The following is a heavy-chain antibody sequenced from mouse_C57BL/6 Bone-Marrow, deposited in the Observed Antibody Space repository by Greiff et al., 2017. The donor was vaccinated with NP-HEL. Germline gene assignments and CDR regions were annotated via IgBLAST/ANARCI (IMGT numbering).Heavy chain of an antibody. Sequence: EVKLMESEAELVRPGASVKLSCTASGFNIKDDYMHWVKQRPEQGLEWIGWIGPENGDNEYASKFQGKATITAYTSFNTAYLQLSSLTSEDTAVYYCTTRITTVVAGGYWGQGTSVTVSS. CDR2: IGPENGDN. CDR1: GFNIKDDY. CDR3: TTRITTVVAGGY. D-gene: IGHD1-1*01. V-gene: IGHV14-4*01. J-gene: IGHJ4*01.